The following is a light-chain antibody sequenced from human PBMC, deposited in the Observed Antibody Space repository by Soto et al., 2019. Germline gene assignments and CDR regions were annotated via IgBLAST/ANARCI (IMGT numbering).Light chain of an antibody. J-gene: IGLJ2*01. CDR3: SSYTSSSTGV. V-gene: IGLV2-14*01. Sequence: QSALTQPASVSGSPGQSITISCTGTSSDVGGYNYVSWYHQHPGKAPKLMIYEVSNRPSGVSNRFSGSKSGNTASLTISGLQAEDEADYYCSSYTSSSTGVFGGGTKLTVL. CDR1: SSDVGGYNY. CDR2: EVS.